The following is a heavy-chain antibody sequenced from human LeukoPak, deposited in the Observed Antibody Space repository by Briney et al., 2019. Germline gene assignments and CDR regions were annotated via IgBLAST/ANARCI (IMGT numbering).Heavy chain of an antibody. V-gene: IGHV3-74*01. CDR1: GFTFSGYW. D-gene: IGHD6-6*01. CDR3: ARDSIASRRGRGYDSYYMDV. Sequence: PGGSLRLSCEASGFTFSGYWMHWVRQAPGKGLVWVSRINSDESTTTYADSMKGRFTISRDNAKNTLYLQMNSLRAEDTAVYYCARDSIASRRGRGYDSYYMDVWGKGTTVTVSS. J-gene: IGHJ6*03. CDR2: INSDESTT.